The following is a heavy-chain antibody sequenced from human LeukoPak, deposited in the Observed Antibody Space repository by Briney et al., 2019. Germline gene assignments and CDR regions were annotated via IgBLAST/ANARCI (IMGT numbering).Heavy chain of an antibody. J-gene: IGHJ6*03. CDR2: ISAYNGNT. V-gene: IGHV1-18*01. CDR1: GYTFTSYG. D-gene: IGHD3-10*01. Sequence: ASVKVSCKASGYTFTSYGISWVRQAPGQGLEWMGWISAYNGNTNYAQKLQGRVTMTTDTSTSTAYMELRSLRSDDTAVYYCARVEGSGSYPYYYYYYMDVWGKGTTVTISS. CDR3: ARVEGSGSYPYYYYYYMDV.